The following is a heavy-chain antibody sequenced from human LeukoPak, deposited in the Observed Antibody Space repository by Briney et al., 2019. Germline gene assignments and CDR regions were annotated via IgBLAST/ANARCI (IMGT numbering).Heavy chain of an antibody. CDR2: INHSGST. J-gene: IGHJ4*02. V-gene: IGHV4-34*01. Sequence: PSETLSLTCAVYGGSFSGYYWSWIRQPPGKGLEWIGEINHSGSTNYNPSLKSRVTISVDTSKNQFSLKLSSVTAADTAVYYCARQPRDWGQGTLVTVSS. CDR1: GGSFSGYY. CDR3: ARQPRD.